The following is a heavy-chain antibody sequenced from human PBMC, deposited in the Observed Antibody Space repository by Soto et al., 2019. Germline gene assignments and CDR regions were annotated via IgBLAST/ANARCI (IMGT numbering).Heavy chain of an antibody. J-gene: IGHJ4*02. V-gene: IGHV1-69*13. CDR2: IIVIFGTA. CDR1: GGTFSSYA. Sequence: GASVKVSCKASGGTFSSYAISWVGQAPGQGLEWMGGIIVIFGTANYAQKFQGRVTITADESTSTAYMELSSLRSEDTAVYYCARDYGDYVFDYWGQGTLVTVSS. D-gene: IGHD4-17*01. CDR3: ARDYGDYVFDY.